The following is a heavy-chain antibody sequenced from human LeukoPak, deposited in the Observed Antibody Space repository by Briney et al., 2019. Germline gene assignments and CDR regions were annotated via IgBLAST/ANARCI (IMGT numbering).Heavy chain of an antibody. V-gene: IGHV3-7*01. J-gene: IGHJ4*02. CDR1: GFTFSSYW. Sequence: SGGSLRLSCAASGFTFSSYWMNWVRQAPGKGPEWVASIKQDGSDKYHVDSVKGRFTISRDNAKNSLYLQMNSLRADDTAVYYCARGYCSTTTGCSRGYWGQGTLVTVSS. CDR2: IKQDGSDK. CDR3: ARGYCSTTTGCSRGY. D-gene: IGHD2-2*01.